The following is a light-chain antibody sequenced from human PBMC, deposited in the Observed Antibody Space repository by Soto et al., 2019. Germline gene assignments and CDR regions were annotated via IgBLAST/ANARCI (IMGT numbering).Light chain of an antibody. CDR3: QQYGSSPVT. V-gene: IGKV3-20*01. CDR1: QSVSSSY. J-gene: IGKJ2*01. CDR2: GAS. Sequence: EIVLTQSPGTLSLSPGDRATLSCRASQSVSSSYLAWYQQKPGQAPRLLIYGASSRATGFPDRFSGSGSGTDFTLTISRLEPEDFAVYYCQQYGSSPVTFGLGTKVEIK.